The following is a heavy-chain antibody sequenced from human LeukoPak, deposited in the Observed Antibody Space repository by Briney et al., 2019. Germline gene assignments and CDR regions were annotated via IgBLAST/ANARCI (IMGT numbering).Heavy chain of an antibody. D-gene: IGHD5-18*01. J-gene: IGHJ6*03. CDR1: GYTFTSYG. V-gene: IGHV1-2*02. Sequence: ASVKVSCKASGYTFTSYGISWVRQAPGQGLEWMGWINPNSGGTNYAQKFQGRVTMTRDTSISTAYMELSRLRSDDTAVYYCARDWRGYSYGYGDYYYYMDVWGKGTTVTVSS. CDR3: ARDWRGYSYGYGDYYYYMDV. CDR2: INPNSGGT.